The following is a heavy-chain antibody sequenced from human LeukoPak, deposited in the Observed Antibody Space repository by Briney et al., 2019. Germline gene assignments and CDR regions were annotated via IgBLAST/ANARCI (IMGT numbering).Heavy chain of an antibody. CDR1: GYTFTGYY. D-gene: IGHD5-24*01. CDR3: AREGEMATLRNFDY. CDR2: INPNSGGT. Sequence: ASVKVSCKASGYTFTGYYKHWVRQAPGQGREWMGWINPNSGGTNYAQKFQGRVTMTRDTSISTAYMELSRLRSDDTAVYYCAREGEMATLRNFDYWGQGTLVTVSS. V-gene: IGHV1-2*02. J-gene: IGHJ4*02.